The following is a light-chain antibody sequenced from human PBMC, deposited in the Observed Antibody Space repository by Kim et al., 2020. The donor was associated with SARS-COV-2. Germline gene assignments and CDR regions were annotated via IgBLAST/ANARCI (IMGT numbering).Light chain of an antibody. CDR1: SSNIGSNT. J-gene: IGLJ2*01. CDR3: AAWDDSLNGVV. Sequence: GQRVTISCSGGSSNIGSNTVNWYQQLPGTAPRLLIYGNDQRPSGVADRFSGSKSGTSASLAISGLQSEDEANYYCAAWDDSLNGVVFGGGTQLTVL. CDR2: GND. V-gene: IGLV1-44*01.